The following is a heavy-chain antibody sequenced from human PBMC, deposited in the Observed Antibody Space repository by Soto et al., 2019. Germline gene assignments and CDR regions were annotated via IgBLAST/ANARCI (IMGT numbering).Heavy chain of an antibody. Sequence: GESLKISCKGSGYSFTSYWIGWVRQMPGKGLEWMGIIYPGDSDTRYSPSFQGQVTISADKSISTAYLQWSSLKASDTAMYYCARHPWIRYTTGDYGMDVWGQGTTVTVSS. J-gene: IGHJ6*02. CDR1: GYSFTSYW. D-gene: IGHD1-1*01. V-gene: IGHV5-51*01. CDR2: IYPGDSDT. CDR3: ARHPWIRYTTGDYGMDV.